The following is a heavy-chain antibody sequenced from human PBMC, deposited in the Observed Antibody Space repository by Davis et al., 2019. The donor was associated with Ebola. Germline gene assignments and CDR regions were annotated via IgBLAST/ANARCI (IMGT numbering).Heavy chain of an antibody. CDR1: GGSISSSSYY. V-gene: IGHV4-39*01. CDR2: IYYSGST. J-gene: IGHJ6*02. CDR3: ARGGFVGRYYYYGMDV. Sequence: MPSETLSLTCTVSGGSISSSSYYWGWIRQPPGKGLEWTGSIYYSGSTYYNPSLKSRVTISVDTSKNQFSLKLSSVTAADTAVYYCARGGFVGRYYYYGMDVWGQGTTVTVSS. D-gene: IGHD3-16*01.